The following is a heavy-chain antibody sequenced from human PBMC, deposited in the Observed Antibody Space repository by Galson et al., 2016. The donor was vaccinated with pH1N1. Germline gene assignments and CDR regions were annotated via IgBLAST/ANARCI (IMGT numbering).Heavy chain of an antibody. J-gene: IGHJ4*02. D-gene: IGHD5-18*01. CDR3: ARGRGYLYGYFDY. V-gene: IGHV3-9*01. CDR1: RFTFDDYA. Sequence: SLRLSCAASRFTFDDYAIHWVRQAPGKGLEWVSGISWNRGSIGYADSVKGRFTISRDNATNSLYLQLNSLRAEDTALYYCARGRGYLYGYFDYWGQGTLVTVSS. CDR2: ISWNRGSI.